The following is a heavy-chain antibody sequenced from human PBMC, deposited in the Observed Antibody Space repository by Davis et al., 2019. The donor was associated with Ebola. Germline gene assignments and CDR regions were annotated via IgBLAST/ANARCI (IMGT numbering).Heavy chain of an antibody. D-gene: IGHD6-13*01. CDR3: ARWNSSSWFDY. CDR1: GGSTSSHY. Sequence: MPSETLSLTCTVSGGSTSSHYWSWIRQPPGKGLELIGYIYNSGSTKYNPSLKSRVTISVDTSKNQFSLKLSSVTAADTAVYYCARWNSSSWFDYWGQGTLVTVSS. V-gene: IGHV4-59*11. CDR2: IYNSGST. J-gene: IGHJ4*02.